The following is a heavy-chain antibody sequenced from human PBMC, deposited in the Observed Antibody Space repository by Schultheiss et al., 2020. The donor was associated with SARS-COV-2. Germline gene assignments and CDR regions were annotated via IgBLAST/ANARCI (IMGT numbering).Heavy chain of an antibody. D-gene: IGHD1-7*01. J-gene: IGHJ6*02. CDR1: GGSFSGYY. V-gene: IGHV4-34*01. Sequence: SETLSLTCAVYGGSFSGYYWSWIRQPPGKGLEWIGEINHSGSTNYNPSLKSRVTISVDTSKNQFSLKLSSVTAADTAVYYCARLGNWNYEGYYGMDVWGQGTTVTVSS. CDR2: INHSGST. CDR3: ARLGNWNYEGYYGMDV.